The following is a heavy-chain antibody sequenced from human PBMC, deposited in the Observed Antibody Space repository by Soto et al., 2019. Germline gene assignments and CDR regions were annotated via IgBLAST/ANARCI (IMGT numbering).Heavy chain of an antibody. CDR3: ARNIVVVTAKNWFDP. J-gene: IGHJ5*02. V-gene: IGHV4-4*07. Sequence: PSETLSLTCTVSVGSISSYYGIWIRQPAGKGLEWIGRFFSSGSSHYNPSLKSRVTMSVDTSKNQFSLKLSSVTAADTAVYYCARNIVVVTAKNWFDPWGQGTLVTVSS. CDR1: VGSISSYY. D-gene: IGHD2-21*02. CDR2: FFSSGSS.